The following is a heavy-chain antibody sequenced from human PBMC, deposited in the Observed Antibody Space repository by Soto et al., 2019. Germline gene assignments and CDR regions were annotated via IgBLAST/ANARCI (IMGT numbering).Heavy chain of an antibody. D-gene: IGHD4-17*01. Sequence: QVQLVQSGAEVKKPGASVKVSCKVSGYTLTELSMHWVRQAPGKGLEWLGGFDPEDGETIYAQKFQGRDTVTEDTSTDTAYMELSSLRSEDTAVYYCATAGVYGDASAGYFDYWGQGTLVTVSS. CDR3: ATAGVYGDASAGYFDY. J-gene: IGHJ4*02. CDR1: GYTLTELS. CDR2: FDPEDGET. V-gene: IGHV1-24*01.